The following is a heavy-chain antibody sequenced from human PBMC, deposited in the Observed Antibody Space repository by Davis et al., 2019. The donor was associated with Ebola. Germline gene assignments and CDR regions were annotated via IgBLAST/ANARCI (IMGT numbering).Heavy chain of an antibody. V-gene: IGHV5-51*01. Sequence: GESLKISCKGSGYSFTSYWIGWVRQLPGKGLEWMGIIYPGDSDTRYSPSFQGQVTISADKSISTAYLQWSSLKASDTDMYYCARHDGGGIAAAGTENFQHWGQGTLVTVSS. J-gene: IGHJ1*01. D-gene: IGHD6-13*01. CDR2: IYPGDSDT. CDR1: GYSFTSYW. CDR3: ARHDGGGIAAAGTENFQH.